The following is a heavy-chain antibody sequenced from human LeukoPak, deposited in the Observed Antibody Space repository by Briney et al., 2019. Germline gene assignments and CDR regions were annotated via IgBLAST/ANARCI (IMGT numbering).Heavy chain of an antibody. CDR2: IYHSGSA. J-gene: IGHJ6*03. D-gene: IGHD4-11*01. CDR3: ARANSFMYYYYYMDV. Sequence: SETLSLTCTVSGYSISSGYYWGWIRQPPGKGLEWIGSIYHSGSAYYNPSLKSRVTISVDTSKNQFSLKLSSVTAADTAVYYCARANSFMYYYYYMDVWGKGTTVTVSS. V-gene: IGHV4-38-2*02. CDR1: GYSISSGYY.